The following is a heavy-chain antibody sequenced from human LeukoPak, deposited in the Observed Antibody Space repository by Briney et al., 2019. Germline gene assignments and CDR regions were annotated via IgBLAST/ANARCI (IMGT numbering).Heavy chain of an antibody. CDR2: INPSGGST. CDR1: GYTFTSYY. Sequence: GASVKVSCKASGYTFTSYYMHWVRQAPGQGLEWMGIINPSGGSTSYAQKFQGRVTMTRDMPTSTVYMELSSLRSEDTALYYCAKATGYSSGWYLGWGQGTLVTVSS. J-gene: IGHJ4*02. CDR3: AKATGYSSGWYLG. D-gene: IGHD6-19*01. V-gene: IGHV1-46*01.